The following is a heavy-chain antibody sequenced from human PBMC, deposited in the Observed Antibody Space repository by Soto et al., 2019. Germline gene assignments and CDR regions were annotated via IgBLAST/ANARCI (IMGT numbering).Heavy chain of an antibody. J-gene: IGHJ6*02. V-gene: IGHV3-9*01. Sequence: PGGSLRLSCAASGFTFDEYAMHWDRQAPGKCLEWVSGISWNSGSIGYADSVKGRFTISRDNAKHSLYLQMNSLRAEDTALSYFAKDMGGCAPYYYYGMDGWGQGXTVTVYS. CDR1: GFTFDEYA. D-gene: IGHD3-16*01. CDR3: AKDMGGCAPYYYYGMDG. CDR2: ISWNSGSI.